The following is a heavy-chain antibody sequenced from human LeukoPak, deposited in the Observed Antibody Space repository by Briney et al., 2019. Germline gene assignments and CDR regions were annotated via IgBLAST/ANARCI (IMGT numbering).Heavy chain of an antibody. Sequence: SVKVSCRASGGTFSSYAISWVRQAPGQGLEWMGGIIPIFGTANYAQKFQGRVTITADESTSTAYMELSSLRSEDTAVYYCASGDYVWGSYRVDYWGQGTLVTVSS. CDR3: ASGDYVWGSYRVDY. J-gene: IGHJ4*02. V-gene: IGHV1-69*13. D-gene: IGHD3-16*02. CDR1: GGTFSSYA. CDR2: IIPIFGTA.